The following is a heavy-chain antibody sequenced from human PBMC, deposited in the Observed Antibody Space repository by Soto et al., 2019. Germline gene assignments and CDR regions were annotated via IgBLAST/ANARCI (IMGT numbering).Heavy chain of an antibody. CDR2: IYYSGST. J-gene: IGHJ6*02. V-gene: IGHV4-31*03. CDR1: GGSISSGGYY. Sequence: TLSLTCTVSGGSISSGGYYWSWIRQHPGKGLEWIGYIYYSGSTYYDPSLKSRVTISVDTSKNQFSLKLSSVTAADTAVYYCARDFWSGYYDRLRMDVWGQGTTVTVSS. D-gene: IGHD3-3*01. CDR3: ARDFWSGYYDRLRMDV.